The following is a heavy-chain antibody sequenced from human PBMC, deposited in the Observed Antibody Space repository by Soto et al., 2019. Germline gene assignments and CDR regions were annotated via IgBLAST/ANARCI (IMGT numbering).Heavy chain of an antibody. CDR3: ASGGVPTAPGGGPNYVLWSSFPNAAGGDNYYGMDV. D-gene: IGHD3-3*01. J-gene: IGHJ6*02. CDR1: GFSFITYG. V-gene: IGHV1-18*01. CDR2: ISAYSRNT. Sequence: QVQLVQSGAEVKKPGASVQVSCQASGFSFITYGISWVRQAPGQGLEWLGWISAYSRNTKYAQNLQDRLTMTTDTTTSPAYMELRRLTSDGTAMSDCASGGVPTAPGGGPNYVLWSSFPNAAGGDNYYGMDVWGQGTTVTVSS.